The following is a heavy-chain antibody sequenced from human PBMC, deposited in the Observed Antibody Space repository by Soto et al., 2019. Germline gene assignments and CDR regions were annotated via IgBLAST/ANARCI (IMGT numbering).Heavy chain of an antibody. D-gene: IGHD3-3*01. CDR1: GGSISSGDYY. J-gene: IGHJ5*02. CDR3: ARYTKRQPXSGDYDFWSGSPGAFDP. Sequence: SETLSLTCSVSGGSISSGDYYWSWIRQPPGKGLEWIGYIYYSGSAYYNPSLKSRVTISVDTSKNQFSLKLSSVTAADTAVYYCARYTKRQPXSGDYDFWSGSPGAFDPWGQRTLVTVSS. V-gene: IGHV4-30-4*01. CDR2: IYYSGSA.